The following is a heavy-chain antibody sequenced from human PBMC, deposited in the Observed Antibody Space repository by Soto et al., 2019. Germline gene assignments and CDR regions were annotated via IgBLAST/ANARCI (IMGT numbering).Heavy chain of an antibody. D-gene: IGHD6-25*01. CDR1: GLPFSSYA. CDR2: ISYDGGIK. V-gene: IGHV3-30*04. J-gene: IGHJ4*02. CDR3: ARDLSAYGYDY. Sequence: QVQLVESGGGVVKPGRPWKLSCADFGLPFSSYAMSGFRKAPGKGLEWVAIISYDGGIKYYPDSVKGRFTISRDNSKITLYLQMNSLRTEDTVVYYCARDLSAYGYDYGGQGTLVTVSS.